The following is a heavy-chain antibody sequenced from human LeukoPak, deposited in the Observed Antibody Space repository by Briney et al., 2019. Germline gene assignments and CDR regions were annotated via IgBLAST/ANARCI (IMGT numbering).Heavy chain of an antibody. J-gene: IGHJ4*02. CDR2: INHSGST. D-gene: IGHD6-19*01. CDR3: ARVDGSGWYDFDH. V-gene: IGHV4-34*01. Sequence: SETLSLTCAVYGGSFSGYYWSWIRQPPGKGLEWIGEINHSGSTNYNPSLKSRVTISVDTSKNQFSLKLSSVTAADTAVYYCARVDGSGWYDFDHWGQGTLVTVSS. CDR1: GGSFSGYY.